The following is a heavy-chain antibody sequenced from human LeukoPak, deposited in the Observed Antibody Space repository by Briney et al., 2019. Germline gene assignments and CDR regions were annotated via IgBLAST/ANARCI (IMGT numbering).Heavy chain of an antibody. V-gene: IGHV3-23*01. Sequence: GGPLRLSCAASGFTFSSYALNWVRRAPGKGLEWVSAISNNGGYTYYADSVQGRFTISRDNSKSTLCLQMNSLRAEDTAVYYCAKQLGYCSDGSCYFPYWGQGTLVTVSS. CDR2: ISNNGGYT. J-gene: IGHJ4*02. CDR3: AKQLGYCSDGSCYFPY. CDR1: GFTFSSYA. D-gene: IGHD2-15*01.